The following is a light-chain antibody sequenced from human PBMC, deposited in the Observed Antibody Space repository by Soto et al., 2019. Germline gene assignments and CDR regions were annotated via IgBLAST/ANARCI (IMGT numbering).Light chain of an antibody. Sequence: EIVLTQSPATLSLSPGERATLSCRASHSVSRYLAWYQQKPGQAPRLLIYGASTRATGIPARFSGSGSGTEFTLTISSLQSEDFAVYYCQQYNNWPPYTFGQGTKLEIK. CDR3: QQYNNWPPYT. CDR2: GAS. J-gene: IGKJ2*01. V-gene: IGKV3-15*01. CDR1: HSVSRY.